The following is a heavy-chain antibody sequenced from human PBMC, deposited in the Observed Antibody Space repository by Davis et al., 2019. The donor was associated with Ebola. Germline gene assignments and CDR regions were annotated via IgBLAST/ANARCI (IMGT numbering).Heavy chain of an antibody. CDR1: GFTVSSNY. Sequence: GGSLRLSCAASGFTVSSNYMSWVRQAPGKGLEWVSVIYSGGSTYYADSVKGRFTISRDNSKNTLYLQMNSLRAEDTAVYYCARGPTFATVTTFFDYWGQGTLVTVSS. D-gene: IGHD4-17*01. V-gene: IGHV3-53*01. CDR2: IYSGGST. CDR3: ARGPTFATVTTFFDY. J-gene: IGHJ4*02.